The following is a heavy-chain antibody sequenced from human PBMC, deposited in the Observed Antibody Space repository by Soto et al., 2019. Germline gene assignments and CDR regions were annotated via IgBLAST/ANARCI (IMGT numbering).Heavy chain of an antibody. J-gene: IGHJ6*02. CDR2: ISPTGEQR. Sequence: GGSLRLSCAASRFTFRNYGMSWVRQGPGKGLEWVSGISPTGEQRFYVDSVKGRFFISRDNSQNTLSLEMSNLRADDTAVYYCAKRYGSGSYRDFNSYYGMDIWGQGTSVTVS. CDR1: RFTFRNYG. D-gene: IGHD3-10*01. CDR3: AKRYGSGSYRDFNSYYGMDI. V-gene: IGHV3-23*01.